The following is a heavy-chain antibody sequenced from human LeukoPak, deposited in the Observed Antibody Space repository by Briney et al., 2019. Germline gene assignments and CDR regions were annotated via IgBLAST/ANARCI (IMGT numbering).Heavy chain of an antibody. D-gene: IGHD2-2*01. J-gene: IGHJ4*02. V-gene: IGHV1-18*01. CDR2: ISAYNGNT. CDR1: GYTFTSYG. Sequence: ASVKVSCKASGYTFTSYGISWVRQAPGQGLEWMGWISAYNGNTNYAQKLQGGVTMTTDTSTSTAYMELRSLRPDDTAVYYCARTDRQGMGIDPARIVVVPAAPSSYWGQGTLVTVSS. CDR3: ARTDRQGMGIDPARIVVVPAAPSSY.